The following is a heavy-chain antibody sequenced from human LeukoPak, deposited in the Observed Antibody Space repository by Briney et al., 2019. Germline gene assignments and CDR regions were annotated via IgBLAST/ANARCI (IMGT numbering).Heavy chain of an antibody. V-gene: IGHV1-46*01. J-gene: IGHJ4*02. CDR1: GYTFTSYF. Sequence: PGASVTVSCKASGYTFTSYFIHWVRQAPGQGLEWMGIINPSGGSTSYAQKFQGRVTMTRDTSTSTVYMELSSLISEDTAVYYCARANPARDWGQGTLVIVSS. CDR2: INPSGGST. CDR3: ARANPARD.